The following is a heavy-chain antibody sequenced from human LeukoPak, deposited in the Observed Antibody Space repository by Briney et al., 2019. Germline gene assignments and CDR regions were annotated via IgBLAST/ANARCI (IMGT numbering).Heavy chain of an antibody. Sequence: GGSLRLSCAASGFTFSSYSMNWVRQAPGKGLEWVSSISSSSSYIYYADSVKGRFTISRDNAKNSLYLQMNSLRAEDTAVYYCASGDFWSGYYFYYWGQGTLVTVSS. CDR2: ISSSSSYI. CDR1: GFTFSSYS. CDR3: ASGDFWSGYYFYY. J-gene: IGHJ4*02. V-gene: IGHV3-21*01. D-gene: IGHD3-3*01.